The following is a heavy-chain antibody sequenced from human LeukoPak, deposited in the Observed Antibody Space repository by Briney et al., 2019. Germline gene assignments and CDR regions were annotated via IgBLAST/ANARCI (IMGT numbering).Heavy chain of an antibody. J-gene: IGHJ6*03. Sequence: PSETLSLTCTVSGGSISSYYWSWIRQPPGKGLEWIGYIYYSGSTNYNPSLKSRVTISVDTSKNQFSLKLSSVTAADTAVYYCARVSVWGSYRKQYYYYYYMDVWGKGTTVTVSS. CDR1: GGSISSYY. D-gene: IGHD3-16*02. CDR3: ARVSVWGSYRKQYYYYYYMDV. CDR2: IYYSGST. V-gene: IGHV4-59*01.